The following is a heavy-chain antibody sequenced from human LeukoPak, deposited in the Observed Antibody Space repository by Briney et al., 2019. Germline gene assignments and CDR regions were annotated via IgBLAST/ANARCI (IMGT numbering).Heavy chain of an antibody. J-gene: IGHJ4*02. CDR3: VGTKYNDSPVLSN. Sequence: GSLRLSCAASEFTFSSYGMHWIRQPPGKGLEWIGEINLRGTTNYNPSLKSRVTISLDTSKNQFSLKLTSVTAADTAVYYCVGTKYNDSPVLSNWGQGSLVTVSS. V-gene: IGHV4-34*08. CDR1: EFTFSSYG. D-gene: IGHD1-1*01. CDR2: INLRGTT.